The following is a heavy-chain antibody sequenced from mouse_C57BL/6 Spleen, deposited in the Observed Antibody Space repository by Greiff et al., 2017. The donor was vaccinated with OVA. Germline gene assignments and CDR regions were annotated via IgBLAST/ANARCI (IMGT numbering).Heavy chain of an antibody. Sequence: QVQLQQPGAELVRPGTSVKLSCKASGYTFTSYWMHWVKQRPGQGLEWIGVIDPSDSYTNYNQKFKGKATLTVDTSSSTAYMQLSSLTSEDSAVYYCARPPCGSSPYAMDYWGQGTSVTVSS. V-gene: IGHV1-59*01. CDR1: GYTFTSYW. CDR2: IDPSDSYT. J-gene: IGHJ4*01. CDR3: ARPPCGSSPYAMDY. D-gene: IGHD1-1*01.